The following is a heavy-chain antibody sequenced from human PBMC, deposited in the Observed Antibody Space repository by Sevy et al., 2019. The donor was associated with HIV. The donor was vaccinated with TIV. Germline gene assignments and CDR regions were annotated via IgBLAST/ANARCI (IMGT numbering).Heavy chain of an antibody. V-gene: IGHV3-48*01. CDR3: ARNGGYADYGMDV. Sequence: GGSLRLSCVGSGFTFSSYSMNWVRQAPGKGLEWLSYMNSITSTIYYADSVKGRFPISRDNAKNSVSLQMHSLRAEDTAVYYCARNGGYADYGMDVWGQGTTVTVSS. CDR2: MNSITSTI. D-gene: IGHD2-2*01. CDR1: GFTFSSYS. J-gene: IGHJ6*02.